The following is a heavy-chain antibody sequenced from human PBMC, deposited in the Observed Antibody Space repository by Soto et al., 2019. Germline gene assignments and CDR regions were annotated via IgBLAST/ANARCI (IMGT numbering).Heavy chain of an antibody. CDR2: IYYSGST. Sequence: TLSLTCTVSGGSISSGGYYWSWIRQHPGKGLEWIGYIYYSGSTYYNPSLKSRVTISVDTSKNQFSLKLSPVTAADTAVYYCACTYYDILTGYESIDDYWGQGTLVTVSS. CDR1: GGSISSGGYY. D-gene: IGHD3-9*01. V-gene: IGHV4-31*03. J-gene: IGHJ4*02. CDR3: ACTYYDILTGYESIDDY.